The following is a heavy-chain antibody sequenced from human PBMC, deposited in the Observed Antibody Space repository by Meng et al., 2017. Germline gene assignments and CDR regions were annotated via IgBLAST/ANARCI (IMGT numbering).Heavy chain of an antibody. D-gene: IGHD3-16*02. J-gene: IGHJ3*02. V-gene: IGHV3-33*01. CDR1: GFTSGSYG. Sequence: GGSLRLSCAASGFTSGSYGMHWVRQAPGKGLEWVAVIWYDGSNKYYADSVKGRFTISRDNSKNTLYLQMNSLRAEDTAVYYCARTVYYDYDWGSYRKDAFDIWGQGTMVTVSS. CDR3: ARTVYYDYDWGSYRKDAFDI. CDR2: IWYDGSNK.